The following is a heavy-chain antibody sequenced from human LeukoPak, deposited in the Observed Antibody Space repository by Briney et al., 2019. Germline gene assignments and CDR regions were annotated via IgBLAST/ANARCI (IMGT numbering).Heavy chain of an antibody. J-gene: IGHJ4*02. CDR2: INSDATST. D-gene: IGHD5-18*01. Sequence: GGSLRLSCAASGFTFRSYWMHWVRQGPGKGLMWVSRINSDATSTTYADSVKGRFTISRDDTKNTVYLQMHNLRADDTAVYFCARHDSFIPYWGQGALVTVSS. CDR1: GFTFRSYW. V-gene: IGHV3-74*01. CDR3: ARHDSFIPY.